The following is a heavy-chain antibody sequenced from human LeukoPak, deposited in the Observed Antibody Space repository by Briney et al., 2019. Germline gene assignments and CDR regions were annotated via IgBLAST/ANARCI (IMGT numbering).Heavy chain of an antibody. J-gene: IGHJ4*02. Sequence: GGSLRLSCAASGFAFSKYAMSWVRQAPGKGLEWVSAISGSGGSKYYADSVKGRFTISRDNSKNTLYLQMNSLRAEDTAVYYCAKVLYCSGTTCPVDYWGQGTLVTVSS. CDR2: ISGSGGSK. V-gene: IGHV3-23*01. CDR1: GFAFSKYA. CDR3: AKVLYCSGTTCPVDY. D-gene: IGHD2-2*01.